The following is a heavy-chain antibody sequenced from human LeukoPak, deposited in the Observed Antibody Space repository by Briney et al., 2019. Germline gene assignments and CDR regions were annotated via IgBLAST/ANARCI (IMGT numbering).Heavy chain of an antibody. J-gene: IGHJ4*02. CDR1: GLTFSSYG. D-gene: IGHD6-19*01. V-gene: IGHV3-33*06. CDR2: IWYDGSNK. Sequence: GRSLRLSCAASGLTFSSYGMHWVRQAPGKGLEWVAVIWYDGSNKYYADSVKGRFTISRDNSKNTLYLQMNSLRAEDTAVYYCAKEARVAVCRSCLDYWGQGTLVTVSS. CDR3: AKEARVAVCRSCLDY.